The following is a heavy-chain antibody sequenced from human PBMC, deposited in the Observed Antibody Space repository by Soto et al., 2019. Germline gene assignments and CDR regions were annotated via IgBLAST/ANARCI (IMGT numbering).Heavy chain of an antibody. CDR2: IKSKTDGGTT. CDR1: GFTFSNAW. V-gene: IGHV3-15*01. Sequence: GGSLRLSCAASGFTFSNAWMSWVRQAPGKGLEWVGRIKSKTDGGTTDYAAPVKGRFTISRDDSKNTLYLQMDSLRAEDSAVYHCAKPAGRASWGQGTLVTVSS. CDR3: AKPAGRAS. J-gene: IGHJ5*02.